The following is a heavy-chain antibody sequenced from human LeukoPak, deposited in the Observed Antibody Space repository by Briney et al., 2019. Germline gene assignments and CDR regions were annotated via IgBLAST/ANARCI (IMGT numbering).Heavy chain of an antibody. CDR1: GGTFSSYA. V-gene: IGHV1-69*06. Sequence: GASVKVSCKASGGTFSSYAISWVRQAPGQGLEWMGGIIPIFGTANYAQKFQGRVTITADKSTSTAYMELSSLRSEDTAVYYCARGEDIVVVPADRFDWFDPWGQGTLVTVSS. J-gene: IGHJ5*02. D-gene: IGHD2-2*01. CDR3: ARGEDIVVVPADRFDWFDP. CDR2: IIPIFGTA.